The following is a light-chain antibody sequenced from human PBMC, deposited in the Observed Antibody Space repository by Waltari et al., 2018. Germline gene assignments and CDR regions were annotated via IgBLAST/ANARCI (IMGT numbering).Light chain of an antibody. J-gene: IGLJ1*01. V-gene: IGLV2-11*01. CDR2: EVN. CDR3: CSYAGSLYV. Sequence: QSALTQPRSVSGSPGQSVTISCTGTSSDVGAYHDISWYQQHPDKAPKLMISEVNNRPSGVPYRFSASKSGNTASLTISGLQAEDESDYYCCSYAGSLYVFGTGTKVTVL. CDR1: SSDVGAYHD.